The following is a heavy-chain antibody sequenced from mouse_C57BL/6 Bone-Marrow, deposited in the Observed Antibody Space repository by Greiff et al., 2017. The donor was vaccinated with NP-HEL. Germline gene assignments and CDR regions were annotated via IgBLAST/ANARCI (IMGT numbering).Heavy chain of an antibody. CDR3: ARLGGYLYYFDY. CDR2: INPGSGGT. J-gene: IGHJ2*01. D-gene: IGHD5-1*01. Sequence: VQLQQSGAELVRPGTSVKVSCKASGYAFTNYLIEWVKQRPGQGLEWIGVINPGSGGTNYNEKFKGKATLTADKSSSTAYMQLSSLTSEDSAVYFCARLGGYLYYFDYWGQGTTLTVSS. V-gene: IGHV1-54*01. CDR1: GYAFTNYL.